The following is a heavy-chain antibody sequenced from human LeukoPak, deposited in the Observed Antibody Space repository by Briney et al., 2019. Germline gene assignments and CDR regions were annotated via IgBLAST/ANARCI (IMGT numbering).Heavy chain of an antibody. V-gene: IGHV3-73*01. CDR3: TPLYYMDV. CDR1: GFTFSGSA. Sequence: GRSLRLSCAASGFTFSGSAMHWVRQASGKGLEWVGRIRSKANSYATAYAASVKGRFTISRDDSKDTAYLQMNSLKTEDTAVYYCTPLYYMDVWGKGTTVTVSS. CDR2: IRSKANSYAT. J-gene: IGHJ6*03.